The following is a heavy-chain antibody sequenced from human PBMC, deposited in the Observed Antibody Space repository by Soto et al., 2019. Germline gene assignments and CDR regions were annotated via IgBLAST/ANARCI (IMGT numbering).Heavy chain of an antibody. Sequence: GGSLRLSCAASGFTFSDYYMSWIRQAPGKGLEWVSYISSSGSTIYYADSVKGRFTISRDNAKNSLYLQMNSLRAEDTAVYYCARGQGRGVNKGGGFNYYGMDVWGQGTTVTVSS. CDR1: GFTFSDYY. CDR3: ARGQGRGVNKGGGFNYYGMDV. J-gene: IGHJ6*02. D-gene: IGHD3-16*01. CDR2: ISSSGSTI. V-gene: IGHV3-11*01.